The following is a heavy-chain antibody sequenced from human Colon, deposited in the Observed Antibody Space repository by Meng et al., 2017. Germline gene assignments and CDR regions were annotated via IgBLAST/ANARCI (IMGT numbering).Heavy chain of an antibody. CDR3: ARGNWGHYFFDS. CDR2: VYYGGSS. CDR1: GGSISSYS. V-gene: IGHV4-59*01. J-gene: IGHJ4*02. Sequence: SETLSLTCTVSGGSISSYSWNWVRQPPGKGLEWIGYVYYGGSSSYNPSLNSQVTISVATTKTQFSLMLTSLTAADTAMYYCARGNWGHYFFDSWGQGALVTVSS. D-gene: IGHD7-27*01.